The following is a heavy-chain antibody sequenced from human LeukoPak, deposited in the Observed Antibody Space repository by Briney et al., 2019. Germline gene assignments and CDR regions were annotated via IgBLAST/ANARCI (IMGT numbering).Heavy chain of an antibody. Sequence: VGSLRLSCAASGLSPSGYWMSSVRQAPGKGLEWVATMNEDEREESSVAPVKGRFTIYRDNAKNSLYLQMNSLRAEDTAVYYCATFWGSLESDWLRDAMDVWGQGATVTVSS. CDR3: ATFWGSLESDWLRDAMDV. J-gene: IGHJ6*02. V-gene: IGHV3-7*01. D-gene: IGHD2-21*02. CDR2: MNEDEREE. CDR1: GLSPSGYW.